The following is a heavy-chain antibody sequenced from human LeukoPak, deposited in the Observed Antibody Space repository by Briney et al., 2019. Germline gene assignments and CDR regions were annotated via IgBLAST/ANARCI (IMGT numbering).Heavy chain of an antibody. CDR3: ARAPRIAAAGSSGYYYYYGTDV. V-gene: IGHV1-18*01. CDR2: ISAYNGNT. J-gene: IGHJ6*02. Sequence: GASVKVSCKASGYTFTSYGISWVRHAPGQGLEWVGWISAYNGNTNYAQKLQGRVTMTTDTSTSTAYMELRSLRSDDTAVYYCARAPRIAAAGSSGYYYYYGTDVWGQGTTVTVSS. CDR1: GYTFTSYG. D-gene: IGHD6-13*01.